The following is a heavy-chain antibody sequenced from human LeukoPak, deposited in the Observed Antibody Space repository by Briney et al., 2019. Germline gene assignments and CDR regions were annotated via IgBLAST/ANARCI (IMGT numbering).Heavy chain of an antibody. Sequence: GGSLRLSCAASGFTFSSYAMSWVRQAPGKGLEWGSAISGSGGSTYYADSVKGRFTISRDNSKNTLYLQMNSLRAEDTAVYYCAKSGVEQWLVHYWGQGTLVTVSS. J-gene: IGHJ4*02. D-gene: IGHD6-19*01. CDR1: GFTFSSYA. V-gene: IGHV3-23*01. CDR2: ISGSGGST. CDR3: AKSGVEQWLVHY.